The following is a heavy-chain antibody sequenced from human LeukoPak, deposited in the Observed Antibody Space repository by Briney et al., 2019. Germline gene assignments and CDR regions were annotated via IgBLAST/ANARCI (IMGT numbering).Heavy chain of an antibody. J-gene: IGHJ4*02. CDR2: ISGSGANI. CDR1: AFTFGNYA. CDR3: AKDFTTGGSGSYLDTYFDY. D-gene: IGHD3-10*01. Sequence: GGSLRLSCAAAAFTFGNYAMSWVRQAPGKGLEWVSAISGSGANIHYADSVKGRFTISRDNSKNTLYLQVNSLRAEDTAVYFCAKDFTTGGSGSYLDTYFDYWGQGTLVTVSS. V-gene: IGHV3-23*01.